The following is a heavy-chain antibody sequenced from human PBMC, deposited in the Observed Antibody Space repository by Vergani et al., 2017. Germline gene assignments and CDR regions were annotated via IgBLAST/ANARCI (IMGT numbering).Heavy chain of an antibody. J-gene: IGHJ4*02. CDR1: GGSISSGSYY. CDR3: ARDRRDGYPY. V-gene: IGHV4-61*02. D-gene: IGHD5-24*01. CDR2: LYTSGST. Sequence: QVQLQESGPGLVKPSQTLSLTCTVSGGSISSGSYYWSWIRQPAGKGLEWIGLLYTSGSTNYNPSLKSRVTISVDTSKNQFSLKLSSVTAADTAVYYCARDRRDGYPYWGQGTLVTVSS.